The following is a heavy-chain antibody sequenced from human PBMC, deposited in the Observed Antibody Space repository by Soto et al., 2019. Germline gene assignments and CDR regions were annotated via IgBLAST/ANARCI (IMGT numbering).Heavy chain of an antibody. V-gene: IGHV1-58*01. CDR1: GFTFTSSA. Sequence: SVKVSCKASGFTFTSSAFQWVRQARGQRLEWIGWIAVGSGYTNYAQRFQDRVTLTRDMSTATTYMELSSLRSEDTAVYYCARDINPVYYDSSGYYYNWFDPWGQGTLVTVSS. D-gene: IGHD3-22*01. CDR2: IAVGSGYT. J-gene: IGHJ5*02. CDR3: ARDINPVYYDSSGYYYNWFDP.